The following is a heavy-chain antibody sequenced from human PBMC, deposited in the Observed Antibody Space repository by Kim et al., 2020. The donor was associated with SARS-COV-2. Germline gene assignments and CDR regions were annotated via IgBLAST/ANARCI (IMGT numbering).Heavy chain of an antibody. V-gene: IGHV3-11*06. J-gene: IGHJ4*02. CDR3: ARATVTAHFDY. Sequence: TNYADSVKGRFTISRDNAKNSLYLQMNSLRAEDTAVYYCARATVTAHFDYWGQGTLVTVSS. CDR2: T. D-gene: IGHD4-17*01.